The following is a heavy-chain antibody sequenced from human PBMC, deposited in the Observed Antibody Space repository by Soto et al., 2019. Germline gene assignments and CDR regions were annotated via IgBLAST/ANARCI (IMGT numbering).Heavy chain of an antibody. D-gene: IGHD6-6*01. CDR3: ASGKQLVWPLAYYGMDV. CDR1: GFTFSDYY. Sequence: QVQLVESGGGLVKPGGSLRLSCAASGFTFSDYYMSWIRQAPGKGLEWVSYISSSGSTIYYADSVKGRFTISRDNAKNSLYLQMTSLRAEDTAVYYCASGKQLVWPLAYYGMDVWGQGTTVTVSS. CDR2: ISSSGSTI. J-gene: IGHJ6*02. V-gene: IGHV3-11*01.